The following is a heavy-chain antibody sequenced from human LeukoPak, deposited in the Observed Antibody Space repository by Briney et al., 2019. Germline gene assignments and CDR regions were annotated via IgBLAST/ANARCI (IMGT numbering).Heavy chain of an antibody. CDR3: ARDGTRRRYSSSPGAYYMDV. J-gene: IGHJ6*03. Sequence: ASVKVSCKASGYTFTSYDVNWFRQATGQGLEWMGWMNPNSGNTGYAQKFQGRVSLTRDTSISTAYMELSSLRSDDTAVYYCARDGTRRRYSSSPGAYYMDVWGKGTTVTVSS. D-gene: IGHD6-6*01. V-gene: IGHV1-8*01. CDR2: MNPNSGNT. CDR1: GYTFTSYD.